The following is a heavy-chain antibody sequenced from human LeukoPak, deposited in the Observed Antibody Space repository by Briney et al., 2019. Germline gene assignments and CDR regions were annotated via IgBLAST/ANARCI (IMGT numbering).Heavy chain of an antibody. D-gene: IGHD1-7*01. CDR2: ISGSSSYI. J-gene: IGHJ4*02. Sequence: GGSLRLSCAASGFTFSSYSMNWVRQAPGKGLEWVSFISGSSSYIYYADSVKGRFTISRDNAKKSLYLQMNTLRAEDTAVYYCARSSRELGGYAPWELMPPFDYWGQGTLVTVPS. CDR3: ARSSRELGGYAPWELMPPFDY. CDR1: GFTFSSYS. V-gene: IGHV3-21*01.